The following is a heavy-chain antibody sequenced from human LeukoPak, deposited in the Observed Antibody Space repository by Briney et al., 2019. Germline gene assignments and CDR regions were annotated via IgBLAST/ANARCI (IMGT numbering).Heavy chain of an antibody. CDR3: AKEGQQQLLYIFNYYYMDV. V-gene: IGHV3-21*01. Sequence: NPWGSLRLSCAASGFTFSSYSMNWVRQAPGKGLEWVSSISSSSSYIYYADSVKGRFTISRDNSKNTLYLQMNSLRHEDTAVYYCAKEGQQQLLYIFNYYYMDVWGKGTTVTISS. D-gene: IGHD6-13*01. CDR1: GFTFSSYS. J-gene: IGHJ6*03. CDR2: ISSSSSYI.